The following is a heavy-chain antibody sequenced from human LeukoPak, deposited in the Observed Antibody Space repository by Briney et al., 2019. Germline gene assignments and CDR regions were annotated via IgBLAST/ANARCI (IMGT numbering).Heavy chain of an antibody. D-gene: IGHD3-22*01. CDR2: IYYSGTT. Sequence: SNTLSLTCTVSDGSISSSSYYYDWIRHPPGNGLKCIATIYYSGTTYYNPSLKSRVTISVYTSRNQFSLKLSYVTATDTAVYYCARMIGDDAFDIWGKGTMVTVYS. CDR1: DGSISSSSYY. J-gene: IGHJ3*02. CDR3: ARMIGDDAFDI. V-gene: IGHV4-39*01.